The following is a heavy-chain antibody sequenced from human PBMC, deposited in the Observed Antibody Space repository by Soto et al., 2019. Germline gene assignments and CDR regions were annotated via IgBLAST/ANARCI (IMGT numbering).Heavy chain of an antibody. CDR1: GGTFSSYT. D-gene: IGHD5-18*01. J-gene: IGHJ4*02. Sequence: GASVKVSCKASGGTFSSYTISWVRQAPGQGLEWMGRIIPILGIANYAQKFQGRVTITADKSTSTAYMELSSLRSEDTAVYYCASSGGGYSYGYFDYWGQGTLVTVSS. CDR2: IIPILGIA. V-gene: IGHV1-69*02. CDR3: ASSGGGYSYGYFDY.